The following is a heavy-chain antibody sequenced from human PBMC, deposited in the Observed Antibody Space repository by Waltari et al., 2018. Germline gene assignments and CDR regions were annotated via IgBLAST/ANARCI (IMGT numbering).Heavy chain of an antibody. CDR2: ISYDGSNK. Sequence: QVQLVESGGGVVQPGRSLRLSCAASGFTFSSYAMHWVRQAPGKGLEWVAVISYDGSNKYYADSVKGRFTISRDNSKNTLYLQMNSLRAEDTAVYYCARGWSGYDLDQWDLAKWGQGTLVTVSS. CDR3: ARGWSGYDLDQWDLAK. CDR1: GFTFSSYA. V-gene: IGHV3-30-3*01. D-gene: IGHD5-12*01. J-gene: IGHJ4*02.